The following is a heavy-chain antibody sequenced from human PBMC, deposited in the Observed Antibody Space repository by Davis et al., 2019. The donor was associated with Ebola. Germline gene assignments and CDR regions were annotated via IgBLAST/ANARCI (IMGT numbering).Heavy chain of an antibody. V-gene: IGHV3-66*01. CDR3: ARVRAVAHFDY. CDR1: GFTVNSNY. J-gene: IGHJ4*02. D-gene: IGHD6-19*01. Sequence: GGSLRLSCATSGFTVNSNYMSWVRQAPGKGLEWVSLIYSGGSTYYADSVKGRFTLSRDNSKNTLYLQMNSLRAEDTAVYYCARVRAVAHFDYWGQGTLVTVSS. CDR2: IYSGGST.